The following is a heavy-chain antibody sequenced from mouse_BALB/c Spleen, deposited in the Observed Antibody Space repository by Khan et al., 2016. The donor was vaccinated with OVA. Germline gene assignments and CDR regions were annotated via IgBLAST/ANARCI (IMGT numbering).Heavy chain of an antibody. J-gene: IGHJ2*01. CDR2: ISSGSSTI. CDR3: ARDSNGDD. V-gene: IGHV5-17*02. D-gene: IGHD4-1*01. CDR1: GFTFSRFG. Sequence: EVELVESGGGLVQPGGSRKLSCAASGFTFSRFGMHWVRQAPEKGLEWVAYISSGSSTIYYADTVKGRFTISRDNPKNTLFLQMTSLRSEDTAMFYCARDSNGDDWGQGTTLTVSS.